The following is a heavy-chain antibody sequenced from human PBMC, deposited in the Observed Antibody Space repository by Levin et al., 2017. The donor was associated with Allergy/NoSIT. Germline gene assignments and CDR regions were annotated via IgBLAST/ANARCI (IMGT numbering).Heavy chain of an antibody. Sequence: LSLTCAASGFTFSSYWMSWVRQAPGKGLEWVANIKQDGSEKYYVDSVKGRFTISRDSAKNSLYLQMNSLRAEDTAVYYCARMDYYGSGGINYWGQGTLVTVSS. CDR1: GFTFSSYW. V-gene: IGHV3-7*01. D-gene: IGHD3-10*01. J-gene: IGHJ4*02. CDR2: IKQDGSEK. CDR3: ARMDYYGSGGINY.